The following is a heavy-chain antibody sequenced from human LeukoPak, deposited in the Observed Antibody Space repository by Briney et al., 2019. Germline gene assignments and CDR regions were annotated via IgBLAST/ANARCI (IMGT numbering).Heavy chain of an antibody. J-gene: IGHJ4*02. CDR3: ARDQRYRYGYGHFDY. V-gene: IGHV1-69*13. CDR1: GGTFRSYA. CDR2: IIPVFGTA. D-gene: IGHD5-18*01. Sequence: SVKVSCKASGGTFRSYAISWVRQAPGQGLEWMGGIIPVFGTANYAQTFQGRVTIPADEPTSTAYMELSSLRSEHTAVYYCARDQRYRYGYGHFDYWGQGALVTVSS.